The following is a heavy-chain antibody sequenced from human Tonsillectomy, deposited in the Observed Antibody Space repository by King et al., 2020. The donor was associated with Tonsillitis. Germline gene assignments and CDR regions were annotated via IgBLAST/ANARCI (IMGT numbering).Heavy chain of an antibody. D-gene: IGHD3-22*01. CDR2: ISYDGYNK. Sequence: VQLVESGGGVVQPGRSLRLSCAASGFTFSTYGMHWVRQAPGKGLEWVAVISYDGYNKNSADSVKGRFTVSRDNSKNTLYLQMNSLRDEDTAVYYCAKDHFPMSSGGNFDYWGQGTLVTVSS. V-gene: IGHV3-30*18. CDR1: GFTFSTYG. J-gene: IGHJ4*02. CDR3: AKDHFPMSSGGNFDY.